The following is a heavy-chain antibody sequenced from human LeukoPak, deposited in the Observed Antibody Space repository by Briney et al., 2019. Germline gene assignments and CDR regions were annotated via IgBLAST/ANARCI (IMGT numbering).Heavy chain of an antibody. CDR1: GFTFSTYS. CDR2: ISTSSSYI. Sequence: GGSLRLSCAASGFTFSTYSMNWVRQAPGKGLEWVSFISTSSSYIYYADSLKGRFTISRDNAKNSLYLQMNSLRAEDTAVYYCARDPYSGSYWNYYYYYMDVWGKGTTVTISS. CDR3: ARDPYSGSYWNYYYYYMDV. V-gene: IGHV3-21*01. D-gene: IGHD1-26*01. J-gene: IGHJ6*03.